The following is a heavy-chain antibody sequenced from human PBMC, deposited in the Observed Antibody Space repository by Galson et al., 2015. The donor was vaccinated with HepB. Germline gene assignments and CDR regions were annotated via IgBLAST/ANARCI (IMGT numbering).Heavy chain of an antibody. J-gene: IGHJ4*02. Sequence: SVKVSCKASGYTFTSYGISWVRQAPGQGLEWMGRIIPILGIANYAQKFQGRVTITADKSTSTAYMELSSLRSEDTAVYYCARASAVAGTRVDYWGQGTLVTVSS. CDR3: ARASAVAGTRVDY. D-gene: IGHD6-19*01. CDR2: IIPILGIA. V-gene: IGHV1-69*04. CDR1: GYTFTSYG.